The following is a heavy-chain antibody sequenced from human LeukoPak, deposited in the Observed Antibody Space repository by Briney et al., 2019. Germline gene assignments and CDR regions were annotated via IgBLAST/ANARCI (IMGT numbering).Heavy chain of an antibody. J-gene: IGHJ4*02. D-gene: IGHD3-22*01. CDR1: GYTFTSYG. CDR3: ARGIGFGSSGYYDGYDEYYFDY. Sequence: GASVKVSCKASGYTFTSYGISWVRQAPGQGLEWMGWISAYNGNTNYAQKLQGRVTMTTDTSTSTAYMELRSLRSDDTAVYYCARGIGFGSSGYYDGYDEYYFDYWGQGTLVTVSS. CDR2: ISAYNGNT. V-gene: IGHV1-18*01.